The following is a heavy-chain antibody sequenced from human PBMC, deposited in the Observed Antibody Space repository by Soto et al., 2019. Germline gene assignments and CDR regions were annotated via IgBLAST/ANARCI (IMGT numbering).Heavy chain of an antibody. V-gene: IGHV3-7*03. D-gene: IGHD5-18*01. CDR1: GFTFSSHW. CDR3: TRGYSIDS. J-gene: IGHJ5*01. CDR2: IKQSGSET. Sequence: PGGSLRLSCAASGFTFSSHWMTWVRQAPGKGLEWVANIKQSGSETYYADSVKGRFTISRDDAKNALYLQMNTLRVEDTAVYFCTRGYSIDSWGQGTLVTVSS.